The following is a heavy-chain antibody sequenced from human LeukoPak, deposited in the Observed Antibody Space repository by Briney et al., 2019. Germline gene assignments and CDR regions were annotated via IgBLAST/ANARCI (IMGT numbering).Heavy chain of an antibody. J-gene: IGHJ3*02. CDR3: ASRTTVTDADGFYI. D-gene: IGHD4-17*01. V-gene: IGHV3-30-3*01. Sequence: GGSLRLSCVASGFTFKYHAINWVRQAPGKGLEWVAFISNDGTNTYYADSMKGRFTISRDDSKNTLYLQMNSLRADDTAVYYCASRTTVTDADGFYIWGQGTMVTVSS. CDR1: GFTFKYHA. CDR2: ISNDGTNT.